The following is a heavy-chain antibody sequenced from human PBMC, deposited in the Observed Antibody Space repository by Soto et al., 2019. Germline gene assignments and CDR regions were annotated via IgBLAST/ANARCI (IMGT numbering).Heavy chain of an antibody. CDR3: ARGPGYYFDY. CDR1: GGSISSSNW. Sequence: QVQLQESGPGLVKPSGTLSLTCAVSGGSISSSNWWSWVRQPPGKGLEWMGEINHSGSTNYNPSLKSRVTISLDKSKNQSSLKLSSVTAADTAVYYCARGPGYYFDYWGQGTLVTVSS. J-gene: IGHJ4*02. CDR2: INHSGST. V-gene: IGHV4-4*02.